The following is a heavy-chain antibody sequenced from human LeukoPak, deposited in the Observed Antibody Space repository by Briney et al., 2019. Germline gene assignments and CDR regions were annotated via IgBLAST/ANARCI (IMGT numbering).Heavy chain of an antibody. CDR3: ARLTGYSSGSWFDP. CDR1: GGSISSSSYY. CDR2: IYYSGST. D-gene: IGHD3-9*01. V-gene: IGHV4-61*05. Sequence: SETLSLTCTVSGGSISSSSYYWGWIRQPPGKGLEWIGYIYYSGSTNYNPSLKSRVTISVDTSKNHFSLKLSSVTAADTAVYFCARLTGYSSGSWFDPWGQGTLVTVSS. J-gene: IGHJ5*02.